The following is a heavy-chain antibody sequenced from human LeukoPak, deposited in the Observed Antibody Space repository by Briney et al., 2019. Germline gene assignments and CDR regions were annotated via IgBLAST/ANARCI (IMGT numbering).Heavy chain of an antibody. CDR1: GGSFSGYY. Sequence: SETLSLTCAVYGGSFSGYYWSWIRQPPGKGLVWIGEINHSGSTNYNPSLKSRVTISVDTSKNQFSLKLSSVTAADTAVYYCARVDYGDYNSYYYYGMDVWGQGTTVTVSS. V-gene: IGHV4-34*01. J-gene: IGHJ6*02. CDR3: ARVDYGDYNSYYYYGMDV. D-gene: IGHD4-17*01. CDR2: INHSGST.